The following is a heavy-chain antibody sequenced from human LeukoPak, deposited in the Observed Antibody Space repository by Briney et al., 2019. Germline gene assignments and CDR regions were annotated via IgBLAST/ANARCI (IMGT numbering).Heavy chain of an antibody. CDR1: GFTFSSYA. D-gene: IGHD1-14*01. CDR2: ISGSGVTT. V-gene: IGHV3-23*01. Sequence: GGSLRLSCAASGFTFSSYAMSWVRQAPGKGLEWVSAISGSGVTTYYADSVKGRFTISRDNSKNTLYLQMNSLRAEDTAVYYCAKHANHFYYYYMDVWGKGTMATVSS. J-gene: IGHJ6*03. CDR3: AKHANHFYYYYMDV.